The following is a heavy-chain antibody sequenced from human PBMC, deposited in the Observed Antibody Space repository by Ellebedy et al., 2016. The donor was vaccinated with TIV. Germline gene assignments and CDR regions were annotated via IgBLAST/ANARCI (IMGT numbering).Heavy chain of an antibody. D-gene: IGHD3-9*01. V-gene: IGHV3-23*01. Sequence: PGGSLRLSCAASGFTFSDYAMNWVRQAPGKGLEWVSGITGFGYSTYYADSVKGRFTISRDNSKSTLYLEMKSLRVEDTAVYYCAREQSPYYEILTGSFDYWGQGALVTVSS. CDR1: GFTFSDYA. CDR3: AREQSPYYEILTGSFDY. CDR2: ITGFGYST. J-gene: IGHJ4*02.